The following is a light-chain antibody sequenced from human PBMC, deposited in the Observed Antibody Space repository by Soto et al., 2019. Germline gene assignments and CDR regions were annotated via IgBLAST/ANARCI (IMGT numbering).Light chain of an antibody. CDR2: DAS. V-gene: IGKV3-11*01. Sequence: EIVLTQSPATLSLSPGERATLSCRASQSVSSYLAWYQQKPGQAPRLLIYDASNRATGIPARFSGSGSGTAFPLTISSLEPEDFAVYYWQQRSNGLWTFGKGTKV. J-gene: IGKJ1*01. CDR3: QQRSNGLWT. CDR1: QSVSSY.